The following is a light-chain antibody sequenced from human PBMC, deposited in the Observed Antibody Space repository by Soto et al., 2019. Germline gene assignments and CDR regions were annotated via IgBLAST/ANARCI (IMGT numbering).Light chain of an antibody. Sequence: DIQMTQSPSSLSASVGDRVTITCQASQDISNYLNWYQQKPGKAPKLLIYDASNLETGVPSRFSGSGSGTDFTFTISSLQPEDIATYYCQQYDNLPPVGGFGQGTRLEIK. J-gene: IGKJ5*01. V-gene: IGKV1-33*01. CDR1: QDISNY. CDR3: QQYDNLPPVGG. CDR2: DAS.